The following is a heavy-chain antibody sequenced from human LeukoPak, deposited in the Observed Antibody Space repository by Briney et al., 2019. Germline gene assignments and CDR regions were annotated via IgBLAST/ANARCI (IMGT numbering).Heavy chain of an antibody. V-gene: IGHV7-4-1*02. Sequence: ASVNVSCTASGYTFTSYAMNWVRQAPGQGLEWMGWINTNTGNPTYAQGFTGRFVFSLDTSVSTAYLQISSLKAEDTAVYYCASGDYDFWSGYWGQGTLVTVSS. D-gene: IGHD3-3*01. CDR1: GYTFTSYA. CDR3: ASGDYDFWSGY. CDR2: INTNTGNP. J-gene: IGHJ4*02.